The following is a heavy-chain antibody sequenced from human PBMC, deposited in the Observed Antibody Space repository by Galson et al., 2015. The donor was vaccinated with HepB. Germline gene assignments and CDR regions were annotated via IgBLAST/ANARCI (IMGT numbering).Heavy chain of an antibody. CDR3: ARLGDFSGYSSS. V-gene: IGHV3-73*01. CDR2: IGSKANNYAT. D-gene: IGHD6-13*01. CDR1: GFTFSGSA. Sequence: SLRLSCAASGFTFSGSAIHWVRQASGKGLEWVGRIGSKANNYATAYAASVKGRFIISRDDSKNTAYLHMFSLRIEDTAVYYCARLGDFSGYSSSWGQGTLVTVSS. J-gene: IGHJ4*02.